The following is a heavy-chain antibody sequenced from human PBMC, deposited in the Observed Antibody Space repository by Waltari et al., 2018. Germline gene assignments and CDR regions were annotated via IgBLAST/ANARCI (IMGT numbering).Heavy chain of an antibody. CDR3: AKLSWVLRLGELSLYPWYFDY. CDR2: ISGSGGST. J-gene: IGHJ4*02. D-gene: IGHD3-16*02. Sequence: LQLQESGPGLVKPSETLSLTCTVSGGSISSSSYYWGWIRQPPGKGLEWVSAISGSGGSTYYADSVKGRFTISRDNSKNTLYLQMNSLRAEDTAVYYCAKLSWVLRLGELSLYPWYFDYWGQGTLVTVSS. CDR1: GGSISSSSYY. V-gene: IGHV3-23*01.